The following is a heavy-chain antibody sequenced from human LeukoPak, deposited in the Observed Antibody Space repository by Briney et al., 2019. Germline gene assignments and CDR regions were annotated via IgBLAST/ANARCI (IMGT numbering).Heavy chain of an antibody. Sequence: GGSLGFSFEASGLTFSTYALSWVRQGPGKGLNWVSAVSGSGVSTYYADSVKGRFTISRDNSKNTLYLQMNGLRAEDTAVYYCAKRGMTTVKEGFDYWGQGTLVTVSS. CDR2: VSGSGVST. J-gene: IGHJ4*02. CDR3: AKRGMTTVKEGFDY. V-gene: IGHV3-23*01. D-gene: IGHD4-11*01. CDR1: GLTFSTYA.